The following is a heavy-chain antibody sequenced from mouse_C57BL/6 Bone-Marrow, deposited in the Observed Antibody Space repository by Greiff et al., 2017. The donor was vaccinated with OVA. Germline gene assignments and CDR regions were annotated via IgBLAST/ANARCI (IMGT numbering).Heavy chain of an antibody. J-gene: IGHJ3*01. Sequence: VQLQQSGAELVKPGASVKISCKASGYAFSSYWMNWVKQRPGKGLEWIGQIYPGDGDTNYNGKFKGKATLTADKSSSTAYMQLSSLISEDSAVYFCARGDDGRSYGAYWGQGTLVTVSA. CDR3: ARGDDGRSYGAY. D-gene: IGHD1-1*01. CDR1: GYAFSSYW. CDR2: IYPGDGDT. V-gene: IGHV1-80*01.